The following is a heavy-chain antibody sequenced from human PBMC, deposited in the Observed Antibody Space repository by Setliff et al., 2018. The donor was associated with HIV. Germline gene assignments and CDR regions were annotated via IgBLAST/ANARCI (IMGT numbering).Heavy chain of an antibody. CDR2: IYHSGST. V-gene: IGHV4-39*01. D-gene: IGHD3-3*01. J-gene: IGHJ4*02. Sequence: SSETLSLTCIVSGGSISNNSYFWGWIRQPPGKGLEWIGSIYHSGSTYYNPSLQSRVTRSLDTSKNQFSLNLSSVTAADTALYFCATSENRVADYWGQGIKVTVSS. CDR1: GGSISNNSYF. CDR3: ATSENRVADY.